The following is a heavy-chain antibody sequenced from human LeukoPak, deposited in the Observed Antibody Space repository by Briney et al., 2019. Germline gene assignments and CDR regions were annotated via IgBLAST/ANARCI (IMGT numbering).Heavy chain of an antibody. J-gene: IGHJ3*02. CDR2: INPNSGGT. D-gene: IGHD1-26*01. CDR3: AGAGYRVGATYHDAFDI. CDR1: GYTFTGYY. Sequence: GASVKVSCKASGYTFTGYYMHWVRQAPGQGLEWMGWINPNSGGTNYAQKFQGRVTMTRDTSISTAYMELSRPRSDDTAVYYCAGAGYRVGATYHDAFDIWGQGTMVTVSS. V-gene: IGHV1-2*02.